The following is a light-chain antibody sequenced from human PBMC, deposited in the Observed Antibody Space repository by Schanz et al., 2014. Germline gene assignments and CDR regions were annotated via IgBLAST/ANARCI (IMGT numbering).Light chain of an antibody. CDR2: GVS. CDR1: QSVGTN. J-gene: IGKJ4*01. CDR3: QQYSNWPPVT. Sequence: EIVMTQSPATLSVSPGERATLSCRASQSVGTNLAWYQQKPGQAPRFLMYGVSTRVAGIPARFSGSGSGTEFTLTISSLQSEDFAIYYCQQYSNWPPVTFGGGTKVEIK. V-gene: IGKV3-15*01.